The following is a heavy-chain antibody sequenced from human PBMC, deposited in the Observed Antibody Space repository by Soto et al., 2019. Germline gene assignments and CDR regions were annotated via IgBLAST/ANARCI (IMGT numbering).Heavy chain of an antibody. CDR2: AYHSGSP. CDR3: ARSPPSSYYGGSGTFDY. Sequence: QLQLQESGPGLVRPSGTLSLTCAVSGGFTSTNNWWSWVRQPPGKGLEWIGDAYHSGSPEYNPSLKSRVSISVDKSKNQISLKLTSATAAHTAVYYCARSPPSSYYGGSGTFDYWGQGTLVTVSS. D-gene: IGHD3-10*01. V-gene: IGHV4-4*02. J-gene: IGHJ4*02. CDR1: GGFTSTNNW.